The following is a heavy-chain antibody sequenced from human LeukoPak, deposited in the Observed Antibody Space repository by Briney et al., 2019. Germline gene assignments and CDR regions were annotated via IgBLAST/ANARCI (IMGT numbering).Heavy chain of an antibody. CDR1: GGSITSTNW. CDR3: SRENGAFSPFGY. J-gene: IGHJ4*02. CDR2: VSLSGLT. D-gene: IGHD2-8*01. Sequence: PSETPSLTCGVSGGSITSTNWWSWVRQPPGQGLEWIGEVSLSGLTNYNPSLSSRVIMALDTSKNHLSLNLTSVTAADTAVYYCSRENGAFSPFGYWGQGTLVTVPS. V-gene: IGHV4-4*02.